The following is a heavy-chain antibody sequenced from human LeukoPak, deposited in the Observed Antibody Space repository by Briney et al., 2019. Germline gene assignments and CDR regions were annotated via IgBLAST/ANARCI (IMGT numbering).Heavy chain of an antibody. J-gene: IGHJ4*01. CDR2: ISAYNDNT. Sequence: ASVKVSCKASGYAFNIYGINWVRQAPGQGLEWMGWISAYNDNTNYAQKLQGRVTMTTDTSTSTAYMELRSLRSDDTAVYYCARDVGYSGYDFGLRSDYWGHGTLVAVSS. D-gene: IGHD5-12*01. V-gene: IGHV1-18*01. CDR3: ARDVGYSGYDFGLRSDY. CDR1: GYAFNIYG.